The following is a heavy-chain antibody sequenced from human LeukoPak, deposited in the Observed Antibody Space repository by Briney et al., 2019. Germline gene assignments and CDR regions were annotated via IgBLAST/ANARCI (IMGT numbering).Heavy chain of an antibody. CDR2: IYYSGCT. Sequence: EASETLSLTCTVSGGSISSYYWSWIRQPPGNRLEWIAYIYYSGCTNYNPSLKSRVTISLYTSKNQFSLKLSSVTAADTAVYYCARMGAADAFDIWGQGTMVTVSS. J-gene: IGHJ3*02. V-gene: IGHV4-59*01. CDR3: ARMGAADAFDI. D-gene: IGHD6-25*01. CDR1: GGSISSYY.